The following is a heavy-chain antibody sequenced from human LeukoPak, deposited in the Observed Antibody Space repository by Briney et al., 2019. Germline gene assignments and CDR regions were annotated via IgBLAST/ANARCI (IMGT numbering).Heavy chain of an antibody. CDR2: IYSGGST. D-gene: IGHD2-15*01. CDR3: ARDRCSGGSCYSSEFGYYMDV. V-gene: IGHV3-66*02. J-gene: IGHJ6*03. CDR1: GFTVSSNC. Sequence: GGSLRLSCAASGFTVSSNCMSWVRQAPGKGLEWVSVIYSGGSTYYADSVKGRFTISRDNSKNTLYLQMNSLRAEDTAVYYCARDRCSGGSCYSSEFGYYMDVWGKGTTVTVSS.